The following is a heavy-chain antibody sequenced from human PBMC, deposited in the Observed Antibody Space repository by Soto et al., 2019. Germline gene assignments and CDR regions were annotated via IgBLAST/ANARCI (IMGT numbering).Heavy chain of an antibody. CDR2: ISAYNGNT. Sequence: QVQLVQSGAEVKKPGASVKVSCKASGYTFTSYGISWVRQAPGQGLEWMGWISAYNGNTNYAQKLQGRVTMTTDTSTSTAYMELRSLSSDDTAVYSCARLFERCCIAATCGHYYYMDVWGKGTTVTVSS. V-gene: IGHV1-18*01. J-gene: IGHJ6*03. CDR1: GYTFTSYG. CDR3: ARLFERCCIAATCGHYYYMDV. D-gene: IGHD6-13*01.